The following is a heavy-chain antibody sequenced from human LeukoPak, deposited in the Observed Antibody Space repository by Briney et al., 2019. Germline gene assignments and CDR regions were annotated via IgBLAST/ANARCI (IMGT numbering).Heavy chain of an antibody. CDR2: IYYTGRT. CDR3: ARRGSMGGSFVGAFDI. CDR1: GDSFSRNTYS. J-gene: IGHJ3*02. V-gene: IGHV4-39*01. D-gene: IGHD1-26*01. Sequence: SETLSLTCTVSGDSFSRNTYSWGWIRQPPGKGPEWIGSIYYTGRTFYNPSLKSRVTISVDTSKNQFSLKLSSVTAADTAVYYCARRGSMGGSFVGAFDIWGQGTMSPSLQ.